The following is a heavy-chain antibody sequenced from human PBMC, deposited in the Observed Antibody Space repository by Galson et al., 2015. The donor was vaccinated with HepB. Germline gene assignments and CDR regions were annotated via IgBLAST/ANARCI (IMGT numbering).Heavy chain of an antibody. CDR1: GFTFSDFA. J-gene: IGHJ4*02. CDR2: ISYDGSNK. V-gene: IGHV3-30-3*01. Sequence: SLRLSCAASGFTFSDFAMHWVRQAPGKGLEWVTVISYDGSNKYSADSVKGRFTISRDNSKNTLDLQMNSLRAEDTAVYYCAGAPSSSWHYFDYWGQGTLVTVSS. D-gene: IGHD6-13*01. CDR3: AGAPSSSWHYFDY.